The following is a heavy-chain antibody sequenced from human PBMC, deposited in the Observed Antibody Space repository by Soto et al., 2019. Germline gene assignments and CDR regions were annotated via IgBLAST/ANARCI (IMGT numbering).Heavy chain of an antibody. Sequence: EVQLVESGEGLVQPGGSLRLSCAASGFTFSSYAMHWVRQAPGKGLEYVSAISSNGGSTYYADSVKGRFTISRDNSKNTLYLQMGSLRAEDMAVYYCARGIRTTVTIRDYYYYGTDVWGQGTTVTVSS. V-gene: IGHV3-64*02. CDR1: GFTFSSYA. J-gene: IGHJ6*02. D-gene: IGHD4-17*01. CDR3: ARGIRTTVTIRDYYYYGTDV. CDR2: ISSNGGST.